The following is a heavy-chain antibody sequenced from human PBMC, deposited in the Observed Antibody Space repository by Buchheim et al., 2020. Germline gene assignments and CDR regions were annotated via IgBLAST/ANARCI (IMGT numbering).Heavy chain of an antibody. Sequence: QVQLQESGPGQVKPSQTLSLTCTVSGDSINTADYYWSWIRQSPGKGLEWIGCIYSSGGTFYNPSLESRVTISIDTPKNQVSLKLRSVTAADTAVYYCARDSKRRWFDPWGQGTL. CDR2: IYSSGGT. CDR3: ARDSKRRWFDP. CDR1: GDSINTADYY. J-gene: IGHJ5*02. D-gene: IGHD2/OR15-2a*01. V-gene: IGHV4-30-4*01.